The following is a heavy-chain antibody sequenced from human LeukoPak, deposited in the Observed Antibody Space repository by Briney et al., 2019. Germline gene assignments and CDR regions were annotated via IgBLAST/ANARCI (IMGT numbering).Heavy chain of an antibody. CDR1: GFTFSSYE. D-gene: IGHD3-10*01. CDR3: ATDLRGFPWAFDF. V-gene: IGHV3-48*03. J-gene: IGHJ4*02. CDR2: ISGSGGTI. Sequence: PGGSLRLSCAASGFTFSSYEMAWVRQPPGKGLEWVSYISGSGGTIYYTDSVKGRFTVSRDNTKSSLSLQMNSLRANDTAVYYCATDLRGFPWAFDFWGQGILVTVSS.